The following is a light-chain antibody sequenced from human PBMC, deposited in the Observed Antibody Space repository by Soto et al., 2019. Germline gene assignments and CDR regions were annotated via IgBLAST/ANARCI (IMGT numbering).Light chain of an antibody. V-gene: IGKV3-15*01. Sequence: EIMMTQSPATLSVSPGERATLSWRSSQSVSSNLAWYQQKPGQAPRLLIYGASTRATGIPARFSGSGSGTEFTLTIGSLQSEDFAVYYCQQYNNWPPLTFGGGTKVEIK. CDR2: GAS. CDR1: QSVSSN. J-gene: IGKJ4*01. CDR3: QQYNNWPPLT.